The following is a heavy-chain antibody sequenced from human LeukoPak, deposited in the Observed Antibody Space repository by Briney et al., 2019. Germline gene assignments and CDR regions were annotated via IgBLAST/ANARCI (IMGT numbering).Heavy chain of an antibody. J-gene: IGHJ4*02. D-gene: IGHD6-13*01. Sequence: PGGSLRLSXAASGFTFSTYAMSWVRQAPGKGLEWVSALSSSGGSTYYADSVKGRFTISRDNSKNTLYLQMNSLRAEDTAVYYCAKYCGYSSSWYKLGFDYWGQGTLVTVSS. CDR2: LSSSGGST. CDR3: AKYCGYSSSWYKLGFDY. V-gene: IGHV3-23*01. CDR1: GFTFSTYA.